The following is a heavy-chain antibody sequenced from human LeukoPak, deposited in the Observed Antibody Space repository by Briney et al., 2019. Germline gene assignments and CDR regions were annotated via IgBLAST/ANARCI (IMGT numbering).Heavy chain of an antibody. J-gene: IGHJ4*02. CDR1: GFTFNSYN. D-gene: IGHD4-17*01. Sequence: GGSLRLSCAASGFTFNSYNMNWVRQAPGKGLEWVSSISSSSTYIYYADSVKGRFTISRDNSKNTLYLQMNSLRAEDTAVYYCAKDGPTYGDFYFDYWGQGTLVTVSS. CDR2: ISSSSTYI. V-gene: IGHV3-21*01. CDR3: AKDGPTYGDFYFDY.